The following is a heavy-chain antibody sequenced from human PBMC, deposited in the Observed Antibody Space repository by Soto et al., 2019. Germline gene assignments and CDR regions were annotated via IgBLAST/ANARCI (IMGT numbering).Heavy chain of an antibody. CDR1: GYTFTNDG. CDR2: INVYNGNT. CDR3: ARGVGSGSYYNQYNWFDP. J-gene: IGHJ5*02. Sequence: ASVNVSCKASGYTFTNDGISWVRLAPGQGLEWMGWINVYNGNTKYAQKVQGRVTMTTDTSTSTAYMELRSLRSDDTAVYYCARGVGSGSYYNQYNWFDPWGQGTLVTVSS. D-gene: IGHD3-10*01. V-gene: IGHV1-18*01.